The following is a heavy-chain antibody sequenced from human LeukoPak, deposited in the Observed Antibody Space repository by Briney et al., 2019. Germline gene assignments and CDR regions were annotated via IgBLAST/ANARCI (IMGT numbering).Heavy chain of an antibody. J-gene: IGHJ4*02. CDR2: INPNSGGT. V-gene: IGHV1-2*04. CDR3: AAGDIVVVPAAIL. D-gene: IGHD2-2*01. CDR1: GYTFTGYY. Sequence: ASVKVSCKASGYTFTGYYMHWVRQAPGQGLEWMGWINPNSGGTNYAQKFQGWVTMTRDTSISTAYMELSRLRSEDTAVYYCAAGDIVVVPAAILWGQGTLVTVSS.